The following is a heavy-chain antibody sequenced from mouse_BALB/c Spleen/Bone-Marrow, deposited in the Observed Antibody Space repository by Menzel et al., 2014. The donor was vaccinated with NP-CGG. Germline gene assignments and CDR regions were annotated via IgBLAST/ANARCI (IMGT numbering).Heavy chain of an antibody. CDR2: IDPETTGT. J-gene: IGHJ2*01. Sequence: QVQLQQSGAELVRPGASVTLSCKASGYTFTDYEMHWVKQTPVHGLEWIGAIDPETTGTACNQKFKGKATLIADKSSSTAYMERRSLTSEDSAVYYCTRREAYYRYDGDFDYWGQGTTLTVSS. D-gene: IGHD2-14*01. CDR1: GYTFTDYE. V-gene: IGHV1-15*01. CDR3: TRREAYYRYDGDFDY.